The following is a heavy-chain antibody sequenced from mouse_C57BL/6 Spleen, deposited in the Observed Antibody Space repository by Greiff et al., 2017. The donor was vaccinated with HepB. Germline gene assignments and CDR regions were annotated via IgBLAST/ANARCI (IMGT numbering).Heavy chain of an antibody. V-gene: IGHV1-62-2*01. Sequence: QVHVKQSGAELVKPGASVKLSCKASGYTFTEYTIHWVKQRSGQGLEWIGWFYPGSGSIKYNEKFKNKATLTADKSSSTVYMELSRLTSEDSAVYFCARHEDGLLLRYFDYWGQGTTLTVSS. CDR3: ARHEDGLLLRYFDY. J-gene: IGHJ2*01. D-gene: IGHD1-1*01. CDR2: FYPGSGSI. CDR1: GYTFTEYT.